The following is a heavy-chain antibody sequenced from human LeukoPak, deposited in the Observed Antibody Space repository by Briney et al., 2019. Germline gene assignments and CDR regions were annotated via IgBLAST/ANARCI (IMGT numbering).Heavy chain of an antibody. CDR1: GGSFSGYY. V-gene: IGHV4-59*10. D-gene: IGHD1-26*01. CDR2: IYTTGST. J-gene: IGHJ5*02. Sequence: PSETLSLTCAAYGGSFSGYYWSWIRQPAGQGLEWIGRIYTTGSTNYNPSLKSRVTMSIDTSKNQFSLKLSSVPAADTAVYYCARSIVGATDWFDPWGQGTLVTVSS. CDR3: ARSIVGATDWFDP.